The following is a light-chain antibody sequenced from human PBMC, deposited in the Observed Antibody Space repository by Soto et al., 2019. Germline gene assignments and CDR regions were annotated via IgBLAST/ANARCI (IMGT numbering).Light chain of an antibody. CDR1: QGISNY. V-gene: IGKV1-27*01. CDR3: QKYNSAPFT. Sequence: DIQMTHSPSSLSASVGDRVTITCRASQGISNYLAWYQQKPGKVPKLLIYAASTLQSGVPSGFSGSGSGTDVTPTISSLQPEDVATHYCQKYNSAPFTFGPGTKVDIK. J-gene: IGKJ3*01. CDR2: AAS.